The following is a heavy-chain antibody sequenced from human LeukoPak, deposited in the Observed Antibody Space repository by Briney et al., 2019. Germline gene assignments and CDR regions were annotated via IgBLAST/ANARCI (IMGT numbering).Heavy chain of an antibody. CDR1: GCTFSNYE. CDR3: PSARIAAPLLDY. D-gene: IGHD6-13*01. J-gene: IGHJ4*02. Sequence: GGALRLSFAASGCTFSNYERNWLRQTPGKGREWVSDICYHGKSRNYVDTVKGRSAISRDNAKNSLSLQMNSLRVEDTAVYFCPSARIAAPLLDYWGQGTLVPVSS. CDR2: ICYHGKSR. V-gene: IGHV3-48*03.